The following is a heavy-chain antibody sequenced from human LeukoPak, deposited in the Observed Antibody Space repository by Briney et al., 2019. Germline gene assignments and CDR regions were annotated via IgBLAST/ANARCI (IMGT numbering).Heavy chain of an antibody. CDR1: GFTFSSYA. CDR3: ARDSGYVGLDY. J-gene: IGHJ4*02. V-gene: IGHV3-64*01. D-gene: IGHD5-12*01. Sequence: GGSLRLSCAASGFTFSSYAMHWVRQAPGKGLEYVSAISSNGGSTYYANSVKGRFTISRDNSKNTLYLQMGSLRAEDMAVYYCARDSGYVGLDYWGQGTLVTVSS. CDR2: ISSNGGST.